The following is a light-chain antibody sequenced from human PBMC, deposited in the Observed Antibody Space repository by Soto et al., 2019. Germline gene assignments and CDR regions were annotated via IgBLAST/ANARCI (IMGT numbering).Light chain of an antibody. V-gene: IGLV3-21*02. CDR2: DSS. J-gene: IGLJ1*01. Sequence: SYELTQPPSVSVAPGQTARLSCGGNNLAGKSVHWYQQKPGQAPVLVVYDSSARPSGFPERLPGSHSGDTATLTISRVEAGDEADYYCQVWDSSSDHYVFGSGTKLTVL. CDR3: QVWDSSSDHYV. CDR1: NLAGKS.